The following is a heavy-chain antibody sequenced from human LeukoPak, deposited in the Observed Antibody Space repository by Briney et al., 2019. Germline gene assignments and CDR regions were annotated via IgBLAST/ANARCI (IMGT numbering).Heavy chain of an antibody. CDR1: GFTFSSYG. CDR3: ARSNYYDSRSWGFDI. J-gene: IGHJ3*02. D-gene: IGHD3-22*01. Sequence: GGSLRLSCAASGFTFSSYGMHWVRQAPGKGLEWVAVISYDGSNKYYADSVKGRFTISRDNSKNTLFLQMNSLRAEDTAVYYCARSNYYDSRSWGFDIWGQGTMVTVSS. CDR2: ISYDGSNK. V-gene: IGHV3-30*03.